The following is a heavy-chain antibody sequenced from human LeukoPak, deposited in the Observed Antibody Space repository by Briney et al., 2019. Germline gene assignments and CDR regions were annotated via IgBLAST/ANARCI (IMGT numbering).Heavy chain of an antibody. D-gene: IGHD3-22*01. Sequence: SETLSLTCTVSGGSISSSSYYWGWIRQPPGKGPEWIGSIYYSGSTYYNPSLKSRVTISVDTSKNQFSLKLSSVTAADTAVYYCAREIVVVISAPIDAFDIWGQGTMVTVSS. J-gene: IGHJ3*02. V-gene: IGHV4-39*07. CDR1: GGSISSSSYY. CDR3: AREIVVVISAPIDAFDI. CDR2: IYYSGST.